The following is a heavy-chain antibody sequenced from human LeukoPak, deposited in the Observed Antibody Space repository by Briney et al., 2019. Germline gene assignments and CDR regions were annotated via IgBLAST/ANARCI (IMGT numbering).Heavy chain of an antibody. J-gene: IGHJ6*03. D-gene: IGHD1-14*01. CDR3: ARNRYMDV. V-gene: IGHV3-53*01. Sequence: QTGGSLRLSCAASGFTVSGNYMSWVRQAPGKGLEWVSLIYSGGTTYYADSVKGRFTISRDNSKNTLYLQMNSLRVEDTAVYYCARNRYMDVWGKGTTVIVSS. CDR1: GFTVSGNY. CDR2: IYSGGTT.